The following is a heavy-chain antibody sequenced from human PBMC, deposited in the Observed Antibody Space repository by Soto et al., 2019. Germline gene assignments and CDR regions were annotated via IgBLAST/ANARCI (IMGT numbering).Heavy chain of an antibody. CDR2: IYYSGST. CDR3: ARDRRTTMGIHWFDP. Sequence: QVQLQESGPGLVKPSETLSLTCTVYGGSISSYYLSWIRQPPGKGLEWIGYIYYSGSTNYNPSLKSRVTISVDTSKNQFSLKLSSVTAADTAVYYCARDRRTTMGIHWFDPWGQGTLVTVSS. V-gene: IGHV4-59*01. D-gene: IGHD3-10*01. J-gene: IGHJ5*02. CDR1: GGSISSYY.